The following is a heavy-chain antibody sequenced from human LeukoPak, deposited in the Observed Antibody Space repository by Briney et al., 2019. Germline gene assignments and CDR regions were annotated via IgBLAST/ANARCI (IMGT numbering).Heavy chain of an antibody. D-gene: IGHD6-13*01. CDR2: ISSDGNNK. J-gene: IGHJ4*02. V-gene: IGHV3-30*03. Sequence: GGSLRLSCAASGFTFTSYGMHWVRQAPGKGLEWVALISSDGNNKYYADSVKGRFSISRDNSKNTLYLQMNGLRVEDTAVYYCARIGYSISWSGDYWGQGGLVTVSS. CDR3: ARIGYSISWSGDY. CDR1: GFTFTSYG.